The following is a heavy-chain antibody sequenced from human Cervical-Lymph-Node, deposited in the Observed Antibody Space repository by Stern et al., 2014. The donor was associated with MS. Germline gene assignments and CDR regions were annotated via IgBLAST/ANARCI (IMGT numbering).Heavy chain of an antibody. J-gene: IGHJ4*02. Sequence: QLQLQESGPGLVKPSQTLSLTCSVSGGSISSGDYYWGWIRQPPGKGLEWIASSYYSGYTYYNPSLQSRLTISVDTSKNQFSLKLNSVTAADTAVYYCARVGGSVSTTRLFDYWGQGTLVTVSS. CDR1: GGSISSGDYY. CDR3: ARVGGSVSTTRLFDY. D-gene: IGHD4-17*01. CDR2: SYYSGYT. V-gene: IGHV4-31*03.